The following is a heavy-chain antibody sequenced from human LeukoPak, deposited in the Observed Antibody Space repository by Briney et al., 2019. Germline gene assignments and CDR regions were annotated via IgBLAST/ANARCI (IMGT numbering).Heavy chain of an antibody. Sequence: GGSLRLSCAASGFTVSSNYMSWVRQAPGKGLEWVSVIYSGGSTYYADSVKGRFTISRDNSKNTLYLQMNSLRAEDTAVYYCASWPSIAVARRYPHYYGMDVWGQGTTVTVSS. D-gene: IGHD6-19*01. V-gene: IGHV3-66*01. CDR2: IYSGGST. CDR1: GFTVSSNY. J-gene: IGHJ6*02. CDR3: ASWPSIAVARRYPHYYGMDV.